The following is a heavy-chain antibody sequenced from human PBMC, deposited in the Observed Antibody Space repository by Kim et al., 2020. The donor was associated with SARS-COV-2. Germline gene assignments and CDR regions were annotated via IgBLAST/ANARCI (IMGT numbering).Heavy chain of an antibody. D-gene: IGHD3-10*01. CDR1: GDSVSSTSAA. CDR3: ARQSTYNYYHGLDV. J-gene: IGHJ6*02. Sequence: QTLSLTCAISGDSVSSTSAAWNWIRLSPSRGLEWLGRTYYRSKWSNDYALSVKSRITINPDTSKNQFSLQLNSVTPEDTAVYYCARQSTYNYYHGLDVWGQGTTVTVSS. CDR2: TYYRSKWSN. V-gene: IGHV6-1*01.